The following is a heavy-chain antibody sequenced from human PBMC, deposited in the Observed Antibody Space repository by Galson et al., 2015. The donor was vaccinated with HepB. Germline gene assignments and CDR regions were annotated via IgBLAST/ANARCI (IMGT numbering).Heavy chain of an antibody. CDR2: ISWNSGSI. V-gene: IGHV3-9*01. J-gene: IGHJ5*02. D-gene: IGHD3-3*01. CDR1: GFTFDDYA. Sequence: SLRLSCAASGFTFDDYAMHWVRQAPGKGLEWVSGISWNSGSIGYADSVKGRFTISRDNAKNSLYLQMNSLRAEDTALYYCAKERGWDPRDGFLEWPIGGLGFDPWGQGTLVTVSS. CDR3: AKERGWDPRDGFLEWPIGGLGFDP.